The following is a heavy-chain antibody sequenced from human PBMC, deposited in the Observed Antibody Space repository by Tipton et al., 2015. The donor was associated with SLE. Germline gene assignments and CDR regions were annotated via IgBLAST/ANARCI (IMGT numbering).Heavy chain of an antibody. Sequence: LRLSCTVSGASVRNHYWSWIRQSPGKGLEWIGYVYGTGNTDYNPSLKSRVTMSVDMSKNQFSLRLTSVTAADTAVYYCARTLGAIAHTVYDAFDIWGQGKMVTVSP. D-gene: IGHD1-26*01. V-gene: IGHV4-59*02. J-gene: IGHJ3*02. CDR3: ARTLGAIAHTVYDAFDI. CDR1: GASVRNHY. CDR2: VYGTGNT.